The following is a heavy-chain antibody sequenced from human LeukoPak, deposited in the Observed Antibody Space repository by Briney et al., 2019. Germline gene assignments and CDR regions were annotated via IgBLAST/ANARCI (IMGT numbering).Heavy chain of an antibody. V-gene: IGHV1-8*03. D-gene: IGHD2-15*01. CDR3: ARVAATHDAFDI. Sequence: ASVKVSCKASGYTFTSYDINWVRQAPGQGLEWMGWMNPNSGNTGYAQKFTGRVTITRNISISTAYMEVSSLRSEDTAVYYCARVAATHDAFDIWGQGTMVTVSS. CDR1: GYTFTSYD. J-gene: IGHJ3*02. CDR2: MNPNSGNT.